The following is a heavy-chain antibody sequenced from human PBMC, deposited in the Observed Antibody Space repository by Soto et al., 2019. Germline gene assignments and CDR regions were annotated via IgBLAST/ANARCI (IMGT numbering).Heavy chain of an antibody. CDR1: GGSISSYY. CDR2: IYYSGSA. J-gene: IGHJ6*02. CDR3: ARGVGFGYYYYHMDL. V-gene: IGHV4-59*01. Sequence: SETLSLTYTVSGGSISSYYWSWIRQPPGKGLEWIGYIYYSGSADYNPSLGSRVTISIDTSKNQFSLKLTSVTAADTAVYYCARGVGFGYYYYHMDLWGQGTTVTVS. D-gene: IGHD3-10*01.